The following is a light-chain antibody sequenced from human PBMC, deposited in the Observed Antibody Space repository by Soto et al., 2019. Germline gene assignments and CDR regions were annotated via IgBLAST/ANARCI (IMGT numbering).Light chain of an antibody. J-gene: IGKJ1*01. CDR2: WAS. Sequence: DIVMTQSPDSLAVSLGERATINCKSSQSVLYNSNNKNYLAWYQQKPGQPPKLLIYWASTRESGVPDRFSGSGAGTDFTFTSSSLQAEDVAVYYCQQYYNTPWTFGQGTKVEIK. V-gene: IGKV4-1*01. CDR3: QQYYNTPWT. CDR1: QSVLYNSNNKNY.